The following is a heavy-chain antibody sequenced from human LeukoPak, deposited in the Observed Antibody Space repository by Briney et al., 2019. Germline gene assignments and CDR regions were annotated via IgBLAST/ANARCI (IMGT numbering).Heavy chain of an antibody. CDR1: GFTFSSYA. D-gene: IGHD4-17*01. J-gene: IGHJ6*03. CDR3: AGPSGRYYYYYMDV. Sequence: GGSLRLSCAASGFTFSSYAMSWVRQAPGKGLEWVSSISGSGGSTYYPDSVKGRFTISRDNSKTTLYLQMNSLRAEDTAVYYCAGPSGRYYYYYMDVWGKGTTVTVSS. CDR2: ISGSGGST. V-gene: IGHV3-23*01.